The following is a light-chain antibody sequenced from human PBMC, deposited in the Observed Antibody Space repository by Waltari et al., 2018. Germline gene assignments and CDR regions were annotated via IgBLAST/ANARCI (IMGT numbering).Light chain of an antibody. J-gene: IGLJ3*02. CDR2: EDD. CDR3: QSYHDSSQV. CDR1: SGSLGRTY. V-gene: IGLV6-57*01. Sequence: NFMLTQPHSVSESPGKTVNISCARSSGSLGRTYVQWYQKRPGSPPLTVIYEDDRRASGVPDRFSGSIDISSNSAYLTISGLKTEDEAGYYCQSYHDSSQVFGGGTKLTVL.